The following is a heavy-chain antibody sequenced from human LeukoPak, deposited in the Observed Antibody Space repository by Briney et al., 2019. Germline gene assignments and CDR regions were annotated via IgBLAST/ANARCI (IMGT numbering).Heavy chain of an antibody. CDR3: AKPPSGRYGSGILFDY. CDR2: ISYDGSNR. CDR1: GFTFSSYG. V-gene: IGHV3-30*18. Sequence: GGSLRLSCAASGFTFSSYGMHWVRQAPGKGLEWVAVISYDGSNRYYADSVKGRFTISRDNSKNTLYLQMNSLRAEDTAVYYCAKPPSGRYGSGILFDYWGQGTLVTVSS. D-gene: IGHD3-10*01. J-gene: IGHJ4*02.